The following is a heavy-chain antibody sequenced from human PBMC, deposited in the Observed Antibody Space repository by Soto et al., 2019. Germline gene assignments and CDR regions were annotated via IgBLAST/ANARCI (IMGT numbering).Heavy chain of an antibody. CDR3: AREGEREDYVFDI. CDR2: IYYRGST. CDR1: GGSISSYY. V-gene: IGHV4-59*01. J-gene: IGHJ3*02. Sequence: PSETLSLTCTVSGGSISSYYWSWIRQPPGKGLEWIGYIYYRGSTNYNPSLKRRVTISVNTSKNQFSLKLSSVTAADTAVYYCAREGEREDYVFDIWGQGTMVTVSS. D-gene: IGHD3-16*01.